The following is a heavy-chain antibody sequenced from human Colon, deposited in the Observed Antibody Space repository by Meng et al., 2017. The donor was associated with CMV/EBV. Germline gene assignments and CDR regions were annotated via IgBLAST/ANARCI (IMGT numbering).Heavy chain of an antibody. D-gene: IGHD2-2*01. Sequence: GGPLRLSCAASGFTVSNNYMTWVRQAPGKGLEWVAVLFGGGTTYYEDSVKGRFSISRDDSKNTVYLQMNSLRPDDTAIYYCAKDQDVIPSTRAFDIWGRGTKVTVSS. CDR3: AKDQDVIPSTRAFDI. CDR2: LFGGGTT. CDR1: GFTVSNNY. V-gene: IGHV3-66*02. J-gene: IGHJ3*02.